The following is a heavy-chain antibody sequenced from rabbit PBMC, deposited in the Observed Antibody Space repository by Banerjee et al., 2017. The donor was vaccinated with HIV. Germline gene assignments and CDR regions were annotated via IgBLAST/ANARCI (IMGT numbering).Heavy chain of an antibody. CDR1: GFDFSSYG. D-gene: IGHD6-1*01. CDR3: ARRAGYSGYGYGGGMDL. V-gene: IGHV1S39*01. Sequence: QEQLVESGGGLVQPGGSLKLSCKASGFDFSSYGVSWVRQAPGKGLEWIGYIDPVFGSTYYASWVNGRFTISKTSSTTVTLQMTSLTAADTATYFCARRAGYSGYGYGGGMDLWGQGTLVT. J-gene: IGHJ6*01. CDR2: IDPVFGST.